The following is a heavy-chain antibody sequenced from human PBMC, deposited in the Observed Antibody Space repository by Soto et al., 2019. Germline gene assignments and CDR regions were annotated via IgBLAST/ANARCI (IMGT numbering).Heavy chain of an antibody. Sequence: PGGSLRLSCAASGFIVSSNYLSWVRQAPGKGLEWVSVIYSDNSGTKTVYADSVKGRFTISRDDSKNILYLQMTSLRAEDTAVYYCAKELGYGGNPGYFDDWCQGTVVTV. V-gene: IGHV3-53*01. J-gene: IGHJ4*02. CDR3: AKELGYGGNPGYFDD. D-gene: IGHD4-17*01. CDR1: GFIVSSNY. CDR2: IYSDNSGTKT.